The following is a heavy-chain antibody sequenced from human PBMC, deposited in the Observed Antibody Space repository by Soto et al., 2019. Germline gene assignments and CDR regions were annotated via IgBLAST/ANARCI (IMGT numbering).Heavy chain of an antibody. CDR3: AREMGYYDILTGYPRPHPVYGMDV. CDR1: GFTFSSYW. Sequence: EVQLVESGGGLVQPGGSLRLSCAASGFTFSSYWMSWVRQAPGKGLEWVANIKQDGSEKYYVDSVKGRFTISRDNAKNSLYLQMNSLRAEDTAVYYCAREMGYYDILTGYPRPHPVYGMDVWGQGTTVTVSS. CDR2: IKQDGSEK. D-gene: IGHD3-9*01. V-gene: IGHV3-7*03. J-gene: IGHJ6*02.